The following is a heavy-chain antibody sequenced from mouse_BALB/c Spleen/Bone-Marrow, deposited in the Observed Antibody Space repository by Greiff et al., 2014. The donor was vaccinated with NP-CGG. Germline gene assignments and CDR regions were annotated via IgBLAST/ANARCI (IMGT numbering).Heavy chain of an antibody. J-gene: IGHJ3*01. D-gene: IGHD1-1*01. CDR2: IDPANGNT. V-gene: IGHV14-3*02. CDR1: GFNIKDTY. Sequence: VQLQQSGAEPVKPGASVKLSCTASGFNIKDTYMHWVKQRPEPGLEWIGRIDPANGNTKYDPKFQGKATITADTSSNTAYLQLSSLTSEDTAVYYCASYYYGSSGFAYWGQGTLVTVSA. CDR3: ASYYYGSSGFAY.